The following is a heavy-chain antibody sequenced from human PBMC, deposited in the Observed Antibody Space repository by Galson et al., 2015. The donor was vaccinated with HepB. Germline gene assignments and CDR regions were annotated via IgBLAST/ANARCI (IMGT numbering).Heavy chain of an antibody. V-gene: IGHV3-23*01. J-gene: IGHJ2*01. D-gene: IGHD6-19*01. CDR2: ISGSGFFT. Sequence: SLRLSCAASGFNFRRYAMSWVRQAPGRGLEWVSGISGSGFFTNYAASVTGRFTISRDNSKNKMYLQMNSLGAEDTAVYYCARPKDVGSGWSRVEWYFDLRGRGTLVTVSS. CDR1: GFNFRRYA. CDR3: ARPKDVGSGWSRVEWYFDL.